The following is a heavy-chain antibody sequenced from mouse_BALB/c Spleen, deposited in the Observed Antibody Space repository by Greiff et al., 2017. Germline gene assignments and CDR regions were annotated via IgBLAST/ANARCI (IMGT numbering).Heavy chain of an antibody. CDR1: GFTFSSYA. CDR3: ARGLLQRFAY. Sequence: DVKLVESGGGLVKPGGSLKLSCAASGFTFSSYAMSWVRQTPEKRLEWVASISSGGSTYYPDSVKGRFTISRDNARNILYLQMSSLRSEDTAMYYCARGLLQRFAYWGQGTLVTVSA. J-gene: IGHJ3*01. D-gene: IGHD2-10*01. V-gene: IGHV5-6-5*01. CDR2: ISSGGST.